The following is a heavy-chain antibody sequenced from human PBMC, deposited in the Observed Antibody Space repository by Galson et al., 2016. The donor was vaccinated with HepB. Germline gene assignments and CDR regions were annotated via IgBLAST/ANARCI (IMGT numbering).Heavy chain of an antibody. CDR1: GFNVSYNY. CDR3: ARELVRYYYHYYGMDV. CDR2: IYSAGGT. D-gene: IGHD4-17*01. V-gene: IGHV3-53*01. Sequence: SLRLSCAASGFNVSYNYMSWVRQAPGKGLEWVSVIYSAGGTYYADSVKGRFTISKDNSKNTVYLQMNSLRAEDTAVYYCARELVRYYYHYYGMDVWGQGTTVTVSS. J-gene: IGHJ6*02.